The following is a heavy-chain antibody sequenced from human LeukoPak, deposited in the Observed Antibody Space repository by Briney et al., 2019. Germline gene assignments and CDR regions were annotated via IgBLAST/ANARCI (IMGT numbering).Heavy chain of an antibody. Sequence: ASVKVSCKASRYTFANYRMNWVRQAPGQGLEWMGGIIPIFGTANYAQKFQGRVTITADESTSTAYMELSSLRSEDTAVYYCARWGVRRIAAAGTQDYYYGMDVWGQGTTVTVSS. D-gene: IGHD6-13*01. CDR1: RYTFANYR. V-gene: IGHV1-69*13. CDR3: ARWGVRRIAAAGTQDYYYGMDV. J-gene: IGHJ6*02. CDR2: IIPIFGTA.